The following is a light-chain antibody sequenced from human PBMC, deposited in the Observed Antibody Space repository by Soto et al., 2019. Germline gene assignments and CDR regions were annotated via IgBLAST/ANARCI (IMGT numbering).Light chain of an antibody. CDR2: AAS. V-gene: IGKV1-39*01. CDR1: RSISSY. Sequence: DIQMTQSPSTLSASVGDRVTITCGASRSISSYLNWYQQKPGKAPKLLIYAASSLQSGVPSRFSGSGSGTDFTITISSLQTEDFATYYCQQSYSTPITFGQGTRLEIK. J-gene: IGKJ5*01. CDR3: QQSYSTPIT.